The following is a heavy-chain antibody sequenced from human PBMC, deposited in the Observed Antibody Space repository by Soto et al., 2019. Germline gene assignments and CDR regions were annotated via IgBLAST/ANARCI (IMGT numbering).Heavy chain of an antibody. D-gene: IGHD3-22*01. CDR2: IIRIFGTA. CDR1: GGTFSSYA. Sequence: QVQLVQSGAEVKKPGSSVKVSCKASGGTFSSYAISWVRQAPGQGLEWMGGIIRIFGTADYAQKFQGRVTITADESTSTDYMELSSLRYEDTAVYYCASHYDSSGYYYRGLDYWGQGTLVTVCS. CDR3: ASHYDSSGYYYRGLDY. J-gene: IGHJ4*02. V-gene: IGHV1-69*12.